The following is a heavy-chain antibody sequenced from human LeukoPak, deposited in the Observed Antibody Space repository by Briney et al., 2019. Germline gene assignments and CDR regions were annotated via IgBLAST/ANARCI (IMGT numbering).Heavy chain of an antibody. CDR1: GYSFTSYW. V-gene: IGHV5-51*01. Sequence: GESLKISCKGSGYSFTSYWIGWVRQMPGKGLEWMGIISPGDSDIRYSPSFQGQVALSVDKSINTAYLQWSSLKASDTAMYYCAVAGTGDAFDIWGQGTMVTVSS. J-gene: IGHJ3*02. D-gene: IGHD6-19*01. CDR3: AVAGTGDAFDI. CDR2: ISPGDSDI.